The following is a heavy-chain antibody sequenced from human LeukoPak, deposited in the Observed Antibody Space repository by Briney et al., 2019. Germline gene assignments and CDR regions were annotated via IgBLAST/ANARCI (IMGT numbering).Heavy chain of an antibody. CDR3: ASSSYSSGWYGLDY. Sequence: GASVKVSCKASGGTFSSYAISWVRQAPGQGLEWMGWINPNSGGTNYAQKFQGRVTMTRDTSISTAYMELSRLRSDDTAVYYCASSSYSSGWYGLDYWGQGTLVTVSS. CDR2: INPNSGGT. CDR1: GGTFSSYA. D-gene: IGHD6-19*01. J-gene: IGHJ4*02. V-gene: IGHV1-2*02.